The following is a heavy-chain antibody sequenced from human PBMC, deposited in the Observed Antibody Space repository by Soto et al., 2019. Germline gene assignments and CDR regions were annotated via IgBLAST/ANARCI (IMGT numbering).Heavy chain of an antibody. J-gene: IGHJ4*02. CDR2: INPSGGST. CDR3: AREGALYNIRWTTDFDS. V-gene: IGHV1-46*01. Sequence: ASVKVSCKASGYMFTNYYLHWVRQAPGQGLEWMGMINPSGGSTSYAQNFRDRVTLTRDTSTTTIYLEMNSLRFADTAVYYCAREGALYNIRWTTDFDSWGQGTLVTVS. D-gene: IGHD4-17*01. CDR1: GYMFTNYY.